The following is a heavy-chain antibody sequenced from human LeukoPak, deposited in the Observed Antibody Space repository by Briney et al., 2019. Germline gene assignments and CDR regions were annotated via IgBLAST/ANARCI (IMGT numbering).Heavy chain of an antibody. D-gene: IGHD4-17*01. J-gene: IGHJ4*02. Sequence: GGSLRLSCAASGFTFSSYSMNWVRQAPGKGLEWVSSISSSSYIYYADSVKGRFTISRDNAKNSLYLQMNSLRAEDTAVYYCARNYGDYEGRYYFDYWGQGTLVTVSS. CDR2: ISSSSYI. CDR1: GFTFSSYS. CDR3: ARNYGDYEGRYYFDY. V-gene: IGHV3-21*01.